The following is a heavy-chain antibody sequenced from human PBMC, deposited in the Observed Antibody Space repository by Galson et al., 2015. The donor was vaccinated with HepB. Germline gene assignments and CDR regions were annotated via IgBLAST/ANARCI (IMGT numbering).Heavy chain of an antibody. Sequence: SVKVSCKASGYTFTSYAMHWVRQAPGQRLEWMGWINAGNGNTKYSQKFQGRVTITRDTSASTAYMELSSLRSEDTAVYYCARVGWFGELRGWFDPWGQGTLVTVSS. CDR2: INAGNGNT. V-gene: IGHV1-3*01. D-gene: IGHD3-10*01. CDR1: GYTFTSYA. J-gene: IGHJ5*02. CDR3: ARVGWFGELRGWFDP.